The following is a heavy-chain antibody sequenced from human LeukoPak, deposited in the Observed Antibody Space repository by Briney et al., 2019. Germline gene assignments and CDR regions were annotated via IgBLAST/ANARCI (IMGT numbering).Heavy chain of an antibody. CDR2: IYYSGGT. CDR3: ARGRGGDY. D-gene: IGHD4-23*01. V-gene: IGHV4-59*12. Sequence: SETLSLTCTVSGGSINYYYWMWIRQPPGKGLEWIGYIYYSGGTHYNPSLKSRVTISVDTSKNQFSLKLSSVTAADTAVYYCARGRGGDYWGQGTLVTVSS. J-gene: IGHJ4*02. CDR1: GGSINYYY.